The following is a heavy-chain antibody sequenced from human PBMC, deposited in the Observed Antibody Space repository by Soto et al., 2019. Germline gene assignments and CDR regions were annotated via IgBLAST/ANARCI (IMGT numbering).Heavy chain of an antibody. V-gene: IGHV3-33*01. CDR1: GFTFSSYG. J-gene: IGHJ5*02. CDR3: ARDQRAYYYDSSGYYDWFDP. D-gene: IGHD3-22*01. CDR2: IWYDGSNK. Sequence: GGSLRLSCAASGFTFSSYGMHWVRQAPGKGLEWVAVIWYDGSNKYYADSVKGRFTISRDNSKNTLYLQMNSLRAEDTAVYYCARDQRAYYYDSSGYYDWFDPWGQGTLVTVSS.